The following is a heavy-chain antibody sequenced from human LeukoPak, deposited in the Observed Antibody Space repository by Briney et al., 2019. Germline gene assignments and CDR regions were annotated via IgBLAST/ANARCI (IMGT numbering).Heavy chain of an antibody. CDR1: GGSISSYY. CDR3: ARTSPRAATFDY. J-gene: IGHJ4*02. V-gene: IGHV4-4*07. CDR2: IYTSGTT. Sequence: SETLSLTCAVSGGSISSYYWSWIRQPAGKGLEWIGRIYTSGTTNYNPSLKSRVTMSVDTSKNQFSLNLNSVTAADTAIYYCARTSPRAATFDYWGQGTLVTVSS. D-gene: IGHD2-15*01.